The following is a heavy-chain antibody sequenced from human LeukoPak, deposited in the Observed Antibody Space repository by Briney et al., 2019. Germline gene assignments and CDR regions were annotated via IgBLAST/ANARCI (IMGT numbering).Heavy chain of an antibody. J-gene: IGHJ4*02. CDR2: INPSVGST. CDR3: ASSPTTGTTAYFDY. V-gene: IGHV1-46*01. D-gene: IGHD1-1*01. CDR1: EYTFSNDY. Sequence: ASVKVSCKASEYTFSNDYMHWVRQAPGQGLEWMGIINPSVGSTSYAQKFQGRVAMTRDMSTSTVYMELSSLRSEDTAVYFCASSPTTGTTAYFDYWGQGTLVTVSS.